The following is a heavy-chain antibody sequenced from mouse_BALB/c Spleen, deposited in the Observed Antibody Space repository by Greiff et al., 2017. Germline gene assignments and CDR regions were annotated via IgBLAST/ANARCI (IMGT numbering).Heavy chain of an antibody. CDR1: GFTFSSFG. CDR3: ARWGPAGDY. Sequence: EVQVVESGGGLVQPGGSRKLSCAASGFTFSSFGMHWVRQAPEKGLEWVAYISSGSSTIYYADTVKGRFTISRDNPKNTLFLQMTSLRSEDTAMYYCARWGPAGDYWGQGTSVTVSS. D-gene: IGHD1-2*01. J-gene: IGHJ4*01. CDR2: ISSGSSTI. V-gene: IGHV5-17*02.